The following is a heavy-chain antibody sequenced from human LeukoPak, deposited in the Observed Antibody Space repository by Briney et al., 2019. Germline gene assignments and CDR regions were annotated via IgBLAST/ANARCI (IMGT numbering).Heavy chain of an antibody. Sequence: TSETLSLTCTVSGGSISSYYWSWIRQPPGKGLEWIGYIYYSGSTNYNPSLKSRVTISVDTSKNQFSLKLRSVTAADTAVYYCARGTAGAGIWGQGTMVTVSS. D-gene: IGHD6-13*01. J-gene: IGHJ3*02. CDR1: GGSISSYY. V-gene: IGHV4-59*01. CDR3: ARGTAGAGI. CDR2: IYYSGST.